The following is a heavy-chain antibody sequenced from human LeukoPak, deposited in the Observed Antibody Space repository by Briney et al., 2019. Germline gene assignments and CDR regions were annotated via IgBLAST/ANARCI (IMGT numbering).Heavy chain of an antibody. J-gene: IGHJ4*02. Sequence: GGSLRLPSAASGFTFSDYYMSWNRQPQGEGLGWVSSISSSGSTIYYADSVKGRFTISRDNAKNSVYLQMNSLRAEDTAVYYCAGEVRDCSGGSCYHTDDYWGQGTLVTVSS. CDR1: GFTFSDYY. V-gene: IGHV3-11*04. D-gene: IGHD2-15*01. CDR2: ISSSGSTI. CDR3: AGEVRDCSGGSCYHTDDY.